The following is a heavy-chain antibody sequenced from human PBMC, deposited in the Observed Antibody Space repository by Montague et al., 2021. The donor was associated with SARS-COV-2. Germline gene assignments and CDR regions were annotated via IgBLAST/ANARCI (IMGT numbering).Heavy chain of an antibody. Sequence: SETLSLTCTVSGGSINSSSYYWGWIRQPPGKGLEWIGSIYYSGSTYYNPSLKSRVTISVDTSKNQFSLKLSSVTAADTAVYYCAREVGDCSSTSCYRARWGYYYGMDVWGQGTTVTVSS. CDR1: GGSINSSSYY. J-gene: IGHJ6*02. V-gene: IGHV4-39*07. CDR3: AREVGDCSSTSCYRARWGYYYGMDV. CDR2: IYYSGST. D-gene: IGHD2-2*01.